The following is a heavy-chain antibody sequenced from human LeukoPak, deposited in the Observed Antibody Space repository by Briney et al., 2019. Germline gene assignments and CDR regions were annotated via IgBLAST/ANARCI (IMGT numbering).Heavy chain of an antibody. CDR3: ARGGWNSHGYYYY. CDR1: GYSISNGYY. V-gene: IGHV4-38-2*02. CDR2: IYHSGTT. J-gene: IGHJ4*02. D-gene: IGHD3-22*01. Sequence: PSETLSLTCSVSGYSISNGYYWGWIRQPPGQGLEWIGNIYHSGTTYYNPSLKSRVTISVDTSKNQLSLKLSFVTAADTAVYYCARGGWNSHGYYYYWGQGTLATVSS.